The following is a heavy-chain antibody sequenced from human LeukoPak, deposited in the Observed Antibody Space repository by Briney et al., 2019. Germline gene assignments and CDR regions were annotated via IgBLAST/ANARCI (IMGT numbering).Heavy chain of an antibody. CDR3: ARGHGDPDYDFWSGYWSKRHYYFDY. CDR2: INAGNGNT. V-gene: IGHV1-3*01. D-gene: IGHD3-3*01. Sequence: ASVKVSCKASGYTFTSYAMHWVRQAPGQRLEWMGWINAGNGNTKYSQKFQGRVTMTRDTSASTAYMELSSLRSEDTAVYYCARGHGDPDYDFWSGYWSKRHYYFDYWGQGTLVTVSS. J-gene: IGHJ4*02. CDR1: GYTFTSYA.